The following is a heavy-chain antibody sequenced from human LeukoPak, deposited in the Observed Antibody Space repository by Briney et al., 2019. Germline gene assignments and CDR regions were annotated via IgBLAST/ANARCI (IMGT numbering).Heavy chain of an antibody. D-gene: IGHD3-16*02. J-gene: IGHJ3*02. CDR2: ISAYNGNT. CDR1: GYTFTCCG. V-gene: IGHV1-18*01. Sequence: ASVKVSCKASGYTFTCCGISWMRQAPGQGLEWMGWISAYNGNTNYAQKLQGRVTMTTDTSTSKAYMELRSLRSDDTAVYYCAKGHASLAPIWGSYRYTSDAFDIWGQGTMVTVSS. CDR3: AKGHASLAPIWGSYRYTSDAFDI.